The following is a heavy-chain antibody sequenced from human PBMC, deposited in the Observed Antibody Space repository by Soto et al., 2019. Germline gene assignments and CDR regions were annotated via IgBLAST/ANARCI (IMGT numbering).Heavy chain of an antibody. Sequence: QVQLVQSGAEVKRPGASVKVSCKASGYTFTSYGISWVRQAPGQGLELMGWIRAHNGNTNYAQKFRGRATITTDTSRSTAYMELRSLKSDDTAVSYCARPLMGRFGELNWFDPWGQGALVTVSS. CDR3: ARPLMGRFGELNWFDP. CDR2: IRAHNGNT. CDR1: GYTFTSYG. J-gene: IGHJ5*02. V-gene: IGHV1-18*01. D-gene: IGHD3-10*01.